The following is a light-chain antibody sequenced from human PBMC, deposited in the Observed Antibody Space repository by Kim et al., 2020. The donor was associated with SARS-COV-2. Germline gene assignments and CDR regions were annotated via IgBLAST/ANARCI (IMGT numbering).Light chain of an antibody. V-gene: IGKV3-11*01. Sequence: ELVLTQSPGTLSLSPGERATLSCRASQSVSNSLDWYQQKPGQAPRLLIYDASNRATGIPARFSGSGSGTDFTLTISSLEPEDFAVYYCQQHSNWPALTFGGGTKVDIK. J-gene: IGKJ4*01. CDR1: QSVSNS. CDR2: DAS. CDR3: QQHSNWPALT.